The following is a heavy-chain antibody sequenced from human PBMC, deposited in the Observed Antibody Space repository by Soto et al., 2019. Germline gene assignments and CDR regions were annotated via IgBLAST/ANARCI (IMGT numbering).Heavy chain of an antibody. CDR2: IYYSGST. CDR3: ARLGTTNQIMRSYFDS. CDR1: GGSLSTSSSY. Sequence: SQTLSLTCTVSGGSLSTSSSYWGWIRQPPGKGLEWIGSIYYSGSTYYNPSLRSRVNILQDTSKNQFSLNLTSMTAADTAVYYCARLGTTNQIMRSYFDSWGPGTLVTVST. D-gene: IGHD3-10*01. V-gene: IGHV4-39*01. J-gene: IGHJ4*02.